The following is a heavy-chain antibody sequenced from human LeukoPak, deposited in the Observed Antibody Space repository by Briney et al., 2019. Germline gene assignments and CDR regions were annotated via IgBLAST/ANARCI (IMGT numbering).Heavy chain of an antibody. CDR1: GFIFNDAW. CDR3: ARDKVVVPAAMPSRFDY. D-gene: IGHD2-2*01. J-gene: IGHJ4*02. Sequence: GGSLRLSCAASGFIFNDAWMSWVRQAPGKGLEWVANIKQDGSEKYYVDSVKGRFTISRDNAKNSLYLQMNSLRAEDTAVYYCARDKVVVPAAMPSRFDYWGQGTLVTVSS. V-gene: IGHV3-7*01. CDR2: IKQDGSEK.